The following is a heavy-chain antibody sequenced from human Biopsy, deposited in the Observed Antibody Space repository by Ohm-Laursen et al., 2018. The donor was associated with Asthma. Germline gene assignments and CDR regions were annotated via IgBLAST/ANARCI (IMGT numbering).Heavy chain of an antibody. CDR1: GFSFNSYG. J-gene: IGHJ3*02. CDR3: AKERYYDFWSGYPI. Sequence: SLRLSCAAYGFSFNSYGMHWVRQAPGKGLEWVAVMSFDGRQTYYADSVKGRFTISRDNSKNTLYLQMNSLRAEDTAVYYCAKERYYDFWSGYPIWGQGTMVTVSS. CDR2: MSFDGRQT. D-gene: IGHD3-3*01. V-gene: IGHV3-30*18.